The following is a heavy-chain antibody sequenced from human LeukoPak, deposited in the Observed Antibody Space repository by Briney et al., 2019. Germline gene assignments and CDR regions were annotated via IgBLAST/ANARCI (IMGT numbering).Heavy chain of an antibody. V-gene: IGHV4-59*01. Sequence: KPSETLSLTCTVSGGSISSYYWSWIRQSPGKGLEWIGYIYYSGSTNYNPSLKSRVTISVDTSKNQFSLKLSSVTAADTAVYYCARDSQYYYFDYWGQGTLVTVSS. CDR3: ARDSQYYYFDY. J-gene: IGHJ4*02. D-gene: IGHD2/OR15-2a*01. CDR2: IYYSGST. CDR1: GGSISSYY.